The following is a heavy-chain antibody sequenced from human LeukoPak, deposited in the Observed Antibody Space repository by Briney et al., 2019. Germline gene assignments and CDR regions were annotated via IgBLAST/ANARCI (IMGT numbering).Heavy chain of an antibody. CDR3: ARDSYYGSGIDY. CDR2: ISTTAGTI. V-gene: IGHV3-48*03. CDR1: GFTFNTYE. J-gene: IGHJ4*02. Sequence: GGSLRLSCAASGFTFNTYELKWVGQAPGKGLEGVSYISTTAGTIKYADSVKGRFTISRDNAKNSLFLQMNSLRAEDTAVYYCARDSYYGSGIDYWGQGTLVTVSS. D-gene: IGHD3-10*01.